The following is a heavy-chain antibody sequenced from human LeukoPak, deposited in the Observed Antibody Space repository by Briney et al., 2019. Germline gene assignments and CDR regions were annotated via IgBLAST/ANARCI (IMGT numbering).Heavy chain of an antibody. J-gene: IGHJ4*02. CDR3: ARHPPYCGGKCYYFDY. D-gene: IGHD2-21*01. CDR2: IYPADSDT. V-gene: IGHV5-51*01. CDR1: GYTFTTYS. Sequence: GESLRISCKGSGYTFTTYSISWVRQMPGKGLEWMGLIYPADSDTKYSPSFQGQVTISADKSISTAYLQWSSLKASDTAVYYCARHPPYCGGKCYYFDYWGQGTLVTGSS.